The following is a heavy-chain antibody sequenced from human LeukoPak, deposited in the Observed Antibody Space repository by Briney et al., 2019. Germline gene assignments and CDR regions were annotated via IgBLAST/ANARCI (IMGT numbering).Heavy chain of an antibody. D-gene: IGHD3-10*01. CDR3: ARDLSDYYGSGSYRPIDAFDI. Sequence: PSGTLSLTCGVSGGSISNTNWWSWVRQPPGQGLEWIGEISLTGLTHYNPSLKSRVTISIDTSKNQFSLKLSPVTAADTAVYYCARDLSDYYGSGSYRPIDAFDIWGQGTMVTVSS. CDR1: GGSISNTNW. J-gene: IGHJ3*02. V-gene: IGHV4-4*02. CDR2: ISLTGLT.